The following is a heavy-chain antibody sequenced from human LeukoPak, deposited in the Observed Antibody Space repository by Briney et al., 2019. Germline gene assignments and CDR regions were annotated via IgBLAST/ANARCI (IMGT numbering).Heavy chain of an antibody. CDR2: ISSSGSTI. Sequence: GGSVRLSCAASGFTFSDYYMSWIRQAPGKGLEWVSYISSSGSTIYYADSVKGRFTISRDNAKNSLYLQMNSLRAEDTAVYYCAREHSGSYYDPFDYWGQGTLVTVSS. CDR1: GFTFSDYY. V-gene: IGHV3-11*04. J-gene: IGHJ4*02. CDR3: AREHSGSYYDPFDY. D-gene: IGHD1-26*01.